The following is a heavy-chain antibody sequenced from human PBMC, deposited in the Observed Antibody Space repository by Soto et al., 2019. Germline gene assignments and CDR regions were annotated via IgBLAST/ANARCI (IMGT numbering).Heavy chain of an antibody. J-gene: IGHJ5*02. CDR3: TSDRHSASVIRFTPTSGFDL. Sequence: QVQLVQSGAEVKKPGASVKVSCKASGYTFTSYGITWVRQAPGQGLEWMGWTSAYNGNTNYAQKLQGRVTMTTDTSTSTAYMELRRLRSDDTAVYFCTSDRHSASVIRFTPTSGFDLWGQGSLVTVSS. CDR2: TSAYNGNT. V-gene: IGHV1-18*01. CDR1: GYTFTSYG. D-gene: IGHD1-1*01.